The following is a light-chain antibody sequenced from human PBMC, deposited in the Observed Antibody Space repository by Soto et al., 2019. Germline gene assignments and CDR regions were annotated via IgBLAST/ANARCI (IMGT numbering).Light chain of an antibody. V-gene: IGKV3-15*01. CDR3: LQYHNWPLT. CDR2: GAS. CDR1: QSVSFS. Sequence: EIVMTQSPATLSVSPGERATLSCRASQSVSFSLAWYQQKPGQAPRLLIYGASTGATGVPARFSGSGSGTAFSLTISSLQSEDFAVYYCLQYHNWPLTFGGGTKVEIK. J-gene: IGKJ4*01.